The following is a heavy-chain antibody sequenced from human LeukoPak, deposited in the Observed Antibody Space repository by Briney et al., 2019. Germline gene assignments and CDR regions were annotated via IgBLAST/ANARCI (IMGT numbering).Heavy chain of an antibody. CDR1: GYSFNGYY. D-gene: IGHD3-22*01. V-gene: IGHV1-2*02. CDR3: ARALYDSRWGMDV. Sequence: GASVKVSCKASGYSFNGYYLHWLRQAPGQAFEWMGWINPNSGGTNYAQKFQGRVTMTRDTSISTAYMELSRLRSEDTAVYYCARALYDSRWGMDVWGQGTTVTVSS. J-gene: IGHJ6*02. CDR2: INPNSGGT.